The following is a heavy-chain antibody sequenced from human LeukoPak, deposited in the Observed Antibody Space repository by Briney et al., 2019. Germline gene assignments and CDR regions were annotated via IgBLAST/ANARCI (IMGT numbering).Heavy chain of an antibody. V-gene: IGHV1-18*01. CDR1: GYTFTSYG. CDR2: ISAYNGNT. J-gene: IGHJ4*02. D-gene: IGHD3-3*01. CDR3: ARGGPEYDFWSGYYSD. Sequence: ASVKVSCKASGYTFTSYGISWVRQAPGQGLEWIGWISAYNGNTNYAQKLQGRVTMTTDTSTSTAYMKLRSLRSDDTAVYYCARGGPEYDFWSGYYSDWGQGTLVTVSS.